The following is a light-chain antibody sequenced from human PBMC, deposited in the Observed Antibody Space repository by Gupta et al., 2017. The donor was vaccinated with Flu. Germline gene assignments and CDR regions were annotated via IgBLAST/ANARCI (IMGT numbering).Light chain of an antibody. CDR1: QSVSSY. J-gene: IGKJ2*01. V-gene: IGKV3-11*01. CDR2: DAS. Sequence: IVFTQSPATLSLSPGERATLSCRASQSVSSYLAWYQQKPGQAPRLLIYDASNRATGIQARFSGSGSGTDFTLTISSLEPEDFAVYDCQQRVFGQGTKLEIK. CDR3: QQRV.